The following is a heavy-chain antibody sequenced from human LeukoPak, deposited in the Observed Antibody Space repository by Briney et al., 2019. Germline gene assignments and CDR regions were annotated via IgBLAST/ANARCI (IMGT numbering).Heavy chain of an antibody. V-gene: IGHV3-66*02. CDR2: TNSGSGT. Sequence: GGSLRLSCAASGFTVSSNYMGWVRQAPGKGLEWVSITNSGSGTNYADSVKGRFTISGDNSKNTLYLQMNSLRAEDTAVYHCARRMGPTRMAFDIWGQGTMVTVSS. CDR3: ARRMGPTRMAFDI. D-gene: IGHD1-26*01. J-gene: IGHJ3*02. CDR1: GFTVSSNY.